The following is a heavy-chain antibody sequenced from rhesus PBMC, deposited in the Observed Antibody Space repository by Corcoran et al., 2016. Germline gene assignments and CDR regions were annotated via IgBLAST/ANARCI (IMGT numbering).Heavy chain of an antibody. CDR2: IYGSGIST. V-gene: IGHV4-169*01. CDR3: VRGGDEYSNYGRFDV. Sequence: QLQLQESGPGLVKPSETLSVTCAVSGGSISSSYWCWIRHAPGTGRKLSGYIYGSGISTNYNPSLKSRVTLSVDTSKNQFSLKLSSVTAADTAVYYCVRGGDEYSNYGRFDVWGPGVLVTVSS. J-gene: IGHJ5-1*01. D-gene: IGHD4-23*01. CDR1: GGSISSSY.